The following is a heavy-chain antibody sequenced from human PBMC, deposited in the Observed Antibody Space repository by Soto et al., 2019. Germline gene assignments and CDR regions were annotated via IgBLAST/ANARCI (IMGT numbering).Heavy chain of an antibody. Sequence: ASETLSLTCTVSGGSINSYYWSWIRQPPGKGLEWIGYIYYSGSTKYNPSVQSRVTISVDTSKNQFSLKLSSVTAADTAVYYCARVVGDGYNQSPHYFDYWGQGTLVTVSS. J-gene: IGHJ4*02. D-gene: IGHD5-12*01. CDR2: IYYSGST. CDR3: ARVVGDGYNQSPHYFDY. CDR1: GGSINSYY. V-gene: IGHV4-59*12.